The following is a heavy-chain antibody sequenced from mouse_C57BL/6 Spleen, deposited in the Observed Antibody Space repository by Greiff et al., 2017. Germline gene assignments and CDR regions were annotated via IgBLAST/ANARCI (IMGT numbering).Heavy chain of an antibody. CDR2: IDPSDSYT. CDR3: ARWGVVATGGYYFDY. V-gene: IGHV1-50*01. J-gene: IGHJ2*01. CDR1: GYTFTSYW. D-gene: IGHD1-1*01. Sequence: QVQLQQPGAELVKPGASVKLSCKASGYTFTSYWMQWVKQRPGQGLEWIGEIDPSDSYTNYNQKFKGKATLTVDTSSSTAYMQLSSLTSEDSAVYYCARWGVVATGGYYFDYWGQGTTLTVSS.